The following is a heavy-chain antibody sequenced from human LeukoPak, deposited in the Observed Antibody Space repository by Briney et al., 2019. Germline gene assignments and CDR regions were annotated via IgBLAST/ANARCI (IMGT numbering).Heavy chain of an antibody. J-gene: IGHJ4*02. CDR1: GYPFTTFS. Sequence: GASVKLSCKASGYPFTTFSLHWVRQAPRQGLEWMAIINPGIFTTTYPQKLQDRITVTSDTSTATVYMELRSRSLEDTAVYFCARDWAHGSFDCWGQGTLVTVSS. CDR2: INPGIFTT. D-gene: IGHD3-16*01. CDR3: ARDWAHGSFDC. V-gene: IGHV1-46*01.